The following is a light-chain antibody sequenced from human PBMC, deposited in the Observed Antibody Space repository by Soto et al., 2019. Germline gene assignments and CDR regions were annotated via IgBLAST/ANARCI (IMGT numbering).Light chain of an antibody. CDR1: SSDVGV. J-gene: IGLJ3*02. V-gene: IGLV2-14*01. CDR2: EVT. CDR3: CSFTSINTWV. Sequence: QSVLTQPASVSGSPGKSITISCTGTSSDVGVSWYQHHPGKAPKLMIYEVTNRPSGVSDRFSGSKSGNTASLTISGLQTEDEADYYCCSFTSINTWVFGGGTKLTVL.